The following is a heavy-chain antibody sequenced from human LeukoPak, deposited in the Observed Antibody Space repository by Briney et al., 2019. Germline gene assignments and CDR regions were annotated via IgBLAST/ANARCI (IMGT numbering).Heavy chain of an antibody. J-gene: IGHJ4*02. CDR2: MNPNSGNT. D-gene: IGHD6-19*01. V-gene: IGHV1-8*01. CDR3: ARGLAVAGTGY. CDR1: GYSFPSYD. Sequence: ASVKVSCKASGYSFPSYDLSWVRQATGQGLEWMGWMNPNSGNTGYAQKFQGRVTMTRDTSISTAYMELTSLPSEDTAIYYCARGLAVAGTGYWGQGTLVTVSS.